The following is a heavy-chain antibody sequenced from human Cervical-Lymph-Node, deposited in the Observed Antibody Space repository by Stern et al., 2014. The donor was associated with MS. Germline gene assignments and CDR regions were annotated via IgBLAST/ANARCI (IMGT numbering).Heavy chain of an antibody. CDR1: GYTFTNTG. Sequence: VQLVQSGAEVKKPGASVKVSCKASGYTFTNTGINWVRLAPGQGPEWMRWVSTYNGNPKYAQKLRGRVTMTTDTSTSTAYMELSSLRSDDTAVYYCARGDDKTSYDYWGQGTLVTVSS. CDR3: ARGDDKTSYDY. V-gene: IGHV1-18*01. J-gene: IGHJ4*02. CDR2: VSTYNGNP. D-gene: IGHD1-1*01.